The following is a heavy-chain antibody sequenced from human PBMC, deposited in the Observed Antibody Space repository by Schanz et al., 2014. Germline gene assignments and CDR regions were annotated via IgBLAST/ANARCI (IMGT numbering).Heavy chain of an antibody. J-gene: IGHJ4*02. D-gene: IGHD4-17*01. Sequence: EVQLVESGGGLVQPGRSLRLSCAASGFTFDDYAMHWVRQAPGRGLEWVSGISWNSGTIGYADSVKGRFTISRDNARNSLCLQMNSLRAEDTALYYCARVLGGDEGLDQWGQGTLVTVSS. CDR2: ISWNSGTI. CDR1: GFTFDDYA. CDR3: ARVLGGDEGLDQ. V-gene: IGHV3-9*01.